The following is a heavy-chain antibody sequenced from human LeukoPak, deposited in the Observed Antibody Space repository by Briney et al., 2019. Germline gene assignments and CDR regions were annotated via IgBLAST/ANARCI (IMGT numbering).Heavy chain of an antibody. CDR3: SRGVVGATSAFDI. V-gene: IGHV4-59*08. CDR2: IYYSGAT. D-gene: IGHD1-26*01. CDR1: GGSFSGSH. J-gene: IGHJ3*02. Sequence: RTSETLSLTCAVYGGSFSGSHWSWIRQPPGKGLEWIGYIYYSGATYYNPSLKTRLTISIDTSKNQFSLKLSSVTAADTAVYYCSRGVVGATSAFDIWGQGTMVTVSS.